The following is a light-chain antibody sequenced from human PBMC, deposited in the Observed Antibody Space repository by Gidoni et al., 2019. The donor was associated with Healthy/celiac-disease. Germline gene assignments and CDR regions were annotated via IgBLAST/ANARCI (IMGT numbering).Light chain of an antibody. CDR3: QQYNSYRT. Sequence: DFQLTQSPSTLSASLGDRVTIPCRASQSISSWLAWYQQKPGKAPKLLIYDASSWESGVPSRFSGSGSGTEFTLTISSLQPDDFATYYGQQYNSYRTFGQGTKVEIK. CDR2: DAS. CDR1: QSISSW. J-gene: IGKJ1*01. V-gene: IGKV1-5*01.